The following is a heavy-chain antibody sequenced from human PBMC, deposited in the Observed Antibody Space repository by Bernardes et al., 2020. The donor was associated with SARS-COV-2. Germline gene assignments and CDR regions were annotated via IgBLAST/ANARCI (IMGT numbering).Heavy chain of an antibody. D-gene: IGHD6-13*01. CDR2: IYTSGST. CDR1: GGSISSYY. CDR3: ASDLAAAGNNWFDP. V-gene: IGHV4-4*07. J-gene: IGHJ5*02. Sequence: SETLSLTCTVSGGSISSYYWSWIRQPAGKGLEWIGRIYTSGSTNYNPSLKSRVTMSVDTSKNQFSLKLSSVTAADTAVYYCASDLAAAGNNWFDPWGQGTLVTVSS.